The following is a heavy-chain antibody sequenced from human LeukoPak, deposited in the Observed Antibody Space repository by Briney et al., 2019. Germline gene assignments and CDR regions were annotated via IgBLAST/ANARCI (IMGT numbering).Heavy chain of an antibody. V-gene: IGHV3-30*04. CDR3: AKSGWELLGNYFDY. CDR1: GFTFSSYA. J-gene: IGHJ4*02. Sequence: GGSLRLSCAASGFTFSSYAMHWVRQAPGKGLEWVALIPYDGSNKYYADSVKGRFTVSRDNSKNTLYLQMNSLRAEDTAVYYCAKSGWELLGNYFDYWGQGTLVTVSS. D-gene: IGHD1-26*01. CDR2: IPYDGSNK.